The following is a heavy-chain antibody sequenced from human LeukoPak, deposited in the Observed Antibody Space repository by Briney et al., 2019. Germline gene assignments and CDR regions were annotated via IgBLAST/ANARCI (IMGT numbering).Heavy chain of an antibody. D-gene: IGHD3-16*01. V-gene: IGHV4-59*11. J-gene: IGHJ6*02. CDR2: VHYSGRP. CDR1: VGAITDHY. CDR3: ARFGVDYDMDV. Sequence: SETLSLTRMFSVGAITDHYWSWIRPPPGKGGEGIGQVHYSGRPDYNPSLKSRVNISVDTSKNQLSLKVTSVTGADTAVYYCARFGVDYDMDVWGQGTTVTVSS.